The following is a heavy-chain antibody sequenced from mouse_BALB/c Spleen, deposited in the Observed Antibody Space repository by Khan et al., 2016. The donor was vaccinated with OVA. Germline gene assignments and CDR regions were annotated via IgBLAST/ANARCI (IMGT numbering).Heavy chain of an antibody. D-gene: IGHD2-1*01. J-gene: IGHJ3*01. CDR1: GFTFSSFS. Sequence: EVELVESGGGLVKPGGSLKLSCAASGFTFSSFSMSWVRQTPEKRLEWVATIISGGDNTFYSDCVQGRFSIYRDNSKNKLYLLMSSVRSEDTALYYCARSNYGTFAYWGQGTLVTVSA. CDR3: ARSNYGTFAY. CDR2: IISGGDNT. V-gene: IGHV5-9*03.